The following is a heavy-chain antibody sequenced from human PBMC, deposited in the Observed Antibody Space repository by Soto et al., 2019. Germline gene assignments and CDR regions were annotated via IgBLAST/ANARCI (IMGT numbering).Heavy chain of an antibody. J-gene: IGHJ6*02. V-gene: IGHV1-46*01. CDR2: IDPGSGSP. CDR1: GYTFINYY. Sequence: ASVNVSCKASGYTFINYYINWVRQAPGQGLECLGLIDPGSGSPSYAQKFQGRVTMTRDTSTSTVYMELSSLRSEDTAVYYCPPVGNYYGSRTNSPPYQYPMDVWGPGTTVTVSS. CDR3: PPVGNYYGSRTNSPPYQYPMDV. D-gene: IGHD3-10*01.